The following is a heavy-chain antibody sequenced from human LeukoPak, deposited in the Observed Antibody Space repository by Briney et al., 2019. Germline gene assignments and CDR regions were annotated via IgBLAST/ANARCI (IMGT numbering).Heavy chain of an antibody. CDR3: ARGYYFDY. J-gene: IGHJ4*02. CDR2: INHSGST. CDR1: GFTFRNYV. V-gene: IGHV4-34*01. Sequence: PGGSLRLSCAASGFTFRNYVIHWVRQAPGKGLEWIGEINHSGSTNYNPSLKSRVTISVDTSKNQFSLKLSSVTAADTAVYYCARGYYFDYWGQGTLVTVSS.